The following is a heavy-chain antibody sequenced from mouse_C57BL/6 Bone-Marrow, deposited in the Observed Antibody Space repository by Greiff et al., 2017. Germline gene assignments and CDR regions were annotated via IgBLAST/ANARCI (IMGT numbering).Heavy chain of an antibody. CDR1: GYTFTSYW. CDR2: IDPSDSQT. Sequence: VQLQQPGAELVKPGASVKLSCKASGYTFTSYWMQWVKQRPGQGLEWIGEIDPSDSQTNYNQKFKGKATLTVDTSSSTAYMQLNSLTSEDSAVYYCARDGYFGFAYWGQGTLVTVSA. CDR3: ARDGYFGFAY. D-gene: IGHD2-3*01. J-gene: IGHJ3*01. V-gene: IGHV1-50*01.